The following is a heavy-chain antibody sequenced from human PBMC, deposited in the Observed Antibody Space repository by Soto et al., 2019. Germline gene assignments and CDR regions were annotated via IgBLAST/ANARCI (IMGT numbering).Heavy chain of an antibody. V-gene: IGHV1-18*01. CDR1: GYAFSNYG. J-gene: IGHJ5*02. Sequence: GASVKVSCKTSGYAFSNYGITWVRQAPGQPLEWLGWISLYSDGTNYAQKFQGRVSMTTDTSTTTAYMELRSLRSDDTAVYYCARVVPGAEAWFGPWGQGTMVTVSS. CDR3: ARVVPGAEAWFGP. CDR2: ISLYSDGT. D-gene: IGHD2-2*01.